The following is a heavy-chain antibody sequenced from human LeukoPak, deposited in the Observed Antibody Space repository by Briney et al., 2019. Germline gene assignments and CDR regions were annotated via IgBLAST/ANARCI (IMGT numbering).Heavy chain of an antibody. Sequence: QPGGSLRLSCAASGFTFSSYEMNWVRQAPGKGLERVSYISSSGSTIYYADSVKGRFTISRDNAKTSLYLQMNSLRAEDTAVYYCARDLSGVTGYTYGRGIDYWGQGTLVTVSS. V-gene: IGHV3-48*03. CDR1: GFTFSSYE. D-gene: IGHD5-18*01. J-gene: IGHJ4*02. CDR2: ISSSGSTI. CDR3: ARDLSGVTGYTYGRGIDY.